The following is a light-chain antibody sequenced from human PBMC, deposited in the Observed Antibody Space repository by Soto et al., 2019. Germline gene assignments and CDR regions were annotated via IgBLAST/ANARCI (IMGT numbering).Light chain of an antibody. Sequence: DIQMTQSPSTLSASVGDRVTITCRASQSISSWLAWYQQKPGKAPKLLIYKASSLESGVPSRFSGSGSGTDFTLTISSLQPDDFATYYCQQYRSYSWTFGQGTKVEI. J-gene: IGKJ1*01. V-gene: IGKV1-5*03. CDR1: QSISSW. CDR2: KAS. CDR3: QQYRSYSWT.